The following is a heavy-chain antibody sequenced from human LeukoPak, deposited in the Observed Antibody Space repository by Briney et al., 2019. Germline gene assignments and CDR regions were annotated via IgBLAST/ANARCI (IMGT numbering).Heavy chain of an antibody. Sequence: GASVKVSCKASGYTWTSYGISWVRQAPGQGLEWMGWISAYNGNTNYAQKLQSRVTMTTDTSTSTAYMELRSLRSDDTAVDYCARDLYYYDSSGSNRNFDYWGQGTLVTVSS. J-gene: IGHJ4*02. CDR1: GYTWTSYG. V-gene: IGHV1-18*01. D-gene: IGHD3-22*01. CDR2: ISAYNGNT. CDR3: ARDLYYYDSSGSNRNFDY.